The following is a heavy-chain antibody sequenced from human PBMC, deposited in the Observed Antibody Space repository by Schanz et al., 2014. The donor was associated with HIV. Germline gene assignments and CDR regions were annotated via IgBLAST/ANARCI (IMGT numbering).Heavy chain of an antibody. J-gene: IGHJ4*02. CDR1: GYIFTSNV. D-gene: IGHD2-15*01. Sequence: QVQLVQSGAEVKKPGASVKVSCKASGYIFTSNVISWVRQAPGQGLEWMGWISAYNGNTNYAQNLQDRVTMTTDTLTSTVYMELRSLRSDDTAVYYCARGYCSGGTCYSGDYWGQGTLVTVSS. CDR2: ISAYNGNT. CDR3: ARGYCSGGTCYSGDY. V-gene: IGHV1-18*01.